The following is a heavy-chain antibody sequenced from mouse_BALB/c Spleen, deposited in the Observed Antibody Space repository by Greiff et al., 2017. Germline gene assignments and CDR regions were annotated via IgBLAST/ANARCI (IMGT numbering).Heavy chain of an antibody. V-gene: IGHV2-9-2*01. D-gene: IGHD2-1*01. CDR2: IWTGGGT. Sequence: VKLVESGPGLVAPSQSLSITCTVSGFSLTSYDISWIRQPPGKGLEWLGVIWTGGGTNYNSAFMSRLSISKDNSKSQVFLKMNSLQTDDTAIYYCVRDRDYGNYWFAYWGQGTLVTVSA. CDR3: VRDRDYGNYWFAY. J-gene: IGHJ3*01. CDR1: GFSLTSYD.